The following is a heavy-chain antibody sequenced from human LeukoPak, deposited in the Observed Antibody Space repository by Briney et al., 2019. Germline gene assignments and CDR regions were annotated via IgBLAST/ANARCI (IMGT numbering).Heavy chain of an antibody. CDR1: GFTFDDYA. CDR2: ISWDGGST. D-gene: IGHD6-13*01. Sequence: GGSLRLSCAASGFTFDDYAMHWVRQAPGKGLEWVSLISWDGGSTYYADSVKGRFTISRDNSKNSLYLQMNSLRAEDTALYYCAKDSSSWYDYYYYYYMDVWGKGTTVTVSS. CDR3: AKDSSSWYDYYYYYYMDV. J-gene: IGHJ6*03. V-gene: IGHV3-43D*03.